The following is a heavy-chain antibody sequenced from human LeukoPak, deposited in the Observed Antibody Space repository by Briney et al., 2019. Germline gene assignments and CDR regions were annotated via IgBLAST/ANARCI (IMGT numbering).Heavy chain of an antibody. CDR1: GYTFTGYY. CDR3: ARSGGYYYYMDV. CDR2: INPNSGGT. J-gene: IGHJ6*03. Sequence: ASVKVSCKASGYTFTGYYMHWVRQAPGQGLEWMGWINPNSGGTNYAQKFQGRVTIIRDTSTSTAYMELSRLRSDDTAVYYCARSGGYYYYMDVWGKGTTVTVSS. D-gene: IGHD4-23*01. V-gene: IGHV1-2*02.